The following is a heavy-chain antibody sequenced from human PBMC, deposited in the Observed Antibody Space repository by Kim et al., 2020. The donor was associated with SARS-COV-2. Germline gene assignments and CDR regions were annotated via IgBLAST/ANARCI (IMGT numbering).Heavy chain of an antibody. V-gene: IGHV3-33*01. J-gene: IGHJ4*02. CDR2: K. D-gene: IGHD7-27*01. Sequence: KYYADSVKGRFTISRDNSKNTLYLQMNSLRAEDTAAYYCAREVLGTDFDYWGQGTLVTVSS. CDR3: AREVLGTDFDY.